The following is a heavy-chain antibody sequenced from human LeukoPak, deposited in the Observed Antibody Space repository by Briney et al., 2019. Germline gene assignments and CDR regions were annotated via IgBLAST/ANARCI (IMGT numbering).Heavy chain of an antibody. Sequence: ASVKVSCKASGYTFTSYYVHWVRQAPGQGLEWMGVIKPSDGFTSYAQKFQGRLTVTRDTSISTAYMELSRLRSDDTAVYYCARDMHDAFDIWGQGTMVTVSS. CDR3: ARDMHDAFDI. J-gene: IGHJ3*02. D-gene: IGHD2-2*01. V-gene: IGHV1-46*01. CDR2: IKPSDGFT. CDR1: GYTFTSYY.